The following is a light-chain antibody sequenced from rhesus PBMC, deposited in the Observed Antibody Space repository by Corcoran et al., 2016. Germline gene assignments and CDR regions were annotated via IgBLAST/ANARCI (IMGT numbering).Light chain of an antibody. CDR1: QGISTY. V-gene: IGKV1-43*02. CDR3: LQYNSDPFT. CDR2: KAS. Sequence: DIQMTQSPSSLSASVGDSVTITCRASQGISTYLHWYQQKPVKAHKRLIYKASSLESGVPSRFSGSGSGTDFTLTISSLQPEDFATYYCLQYNSDPFTFGPGTKLDIK. J-gene: IGKJ3*01.